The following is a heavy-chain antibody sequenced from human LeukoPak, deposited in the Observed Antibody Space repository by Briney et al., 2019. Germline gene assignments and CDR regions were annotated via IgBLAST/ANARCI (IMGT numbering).Heavy chain of an antibody. V-gene: IGHV4-30-2*01. CDR2: IYHSGST. CDR3: ARGDIAATGTPFDN. CDR1: GGSISRGGYS. J-gene: IGHJ4*02. D-gene: IGHD6-13*01. Sequence: IPSQTLSLTCAVSGGSISRGGYSWSWIRQPPGKGLEWIGYIYHSGSTYYNPSLKSRVTISVDTSKNQFSLKLSSVTAADTAVYYCARGDIAATGTPFDNWGQGTLVTVSS.